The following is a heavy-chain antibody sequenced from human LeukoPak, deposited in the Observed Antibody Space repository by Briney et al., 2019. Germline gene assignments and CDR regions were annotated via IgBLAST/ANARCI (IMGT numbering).Heavy chain of an antibody. CDR1: GFTFSNAW. CDR2: IKSKTDGGTT. CDR3: TTAPNSSGYYYAF. D-gene: IGHD3-22*01. Sequence: GGSLRLSCAASGFTFSNAWMSWVRQAPGKGLEWVGRIKSKTDGGTTDYAAPVKGRFTISRDESKNTLYLQMNSLKTEDTAVYYCTTAPNSSGYYYAFWGQGTLVTVSS. V-gene: IGHV3-15*01. J-gene: IGHJ4*02.